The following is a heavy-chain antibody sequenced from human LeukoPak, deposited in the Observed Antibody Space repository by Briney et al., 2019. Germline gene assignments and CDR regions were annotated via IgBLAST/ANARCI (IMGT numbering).Heavy chain of an antibody. V-gene: IGHV4-59*12. CDR2: IYYSGST. J-gene: IGHJ4*02. Sequence: SETLSLTCTVTGGSTSSYYWSWIRQPPGKGLEWIGSIYYSGSTYYNPSLKSRVTISVDTSKNQFSLKLSSVTAADTAVYYCARDPDYWGQGTLVTVSS. CDR3: ARDPDY. CDR1: GGSTSSYY.